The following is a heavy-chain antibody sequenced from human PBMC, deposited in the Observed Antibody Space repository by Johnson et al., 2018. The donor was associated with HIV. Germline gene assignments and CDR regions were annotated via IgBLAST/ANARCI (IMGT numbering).Heavy chain of an antibody. Sequence: VQVVESGGGLVQPGGSLRLSCAASGFTFSSYAMHWVRQAPGKGLEWVAVISYDGSNKYYADSVKGRFTISRDNSKNTLYLQMNSLRAEDTAVYYCARDYGDYAHDAFDIWGQGTMVTVSS. CDR2: ISYDGSNK. D-gene: IGHD4-17*01. CDR1: GFTFSSYA. J-gene: IGHJ3*02. CDR3: ARDYGDYAHDAFDI. V-gene: IGHV3-30-3*01.